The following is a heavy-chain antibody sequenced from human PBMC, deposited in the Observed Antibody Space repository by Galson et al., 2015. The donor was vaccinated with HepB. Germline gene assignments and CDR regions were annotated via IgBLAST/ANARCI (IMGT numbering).Heavy chain of an antibody. V-gene: IGHV1-18*01. CDR2: ISAYNGNT. D-gene: IGHD1-26*01. J-gene: IGHJ3*02. CDR1: GYRITSYG. CDR3: ARDRGGGSYYVGDAFDI. Sequence: SVKVSCKASGYRITSYGISWVRQAPGQGLEWMGWISAYNGNTKYAQKSQGRLTMTADTSASAAYMELRGLRSDDTAVYYCARDRGGGSYYVGDAFDIWGRGTMVTVSS.